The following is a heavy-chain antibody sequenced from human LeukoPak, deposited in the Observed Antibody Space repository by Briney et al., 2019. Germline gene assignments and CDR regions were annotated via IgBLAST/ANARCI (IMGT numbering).Heavy chain of an antibody. J-gene: IGHJ4*02. CDR3: ANSHVDTAMVPDY. CDR1: GFTFSSYE. Sequence: GGSLRLSCAASGFTFSSYEMNWVRQAPGKGLEWVSYISSSGSTIYYADSVKGRFTISRDNAKNSLYLQMNSLRAEDTAVYYCANSHVDTAMVPDYWGQGTLVTVSS. D-gene: IGHD5-18*01. CDR2: ISSSGSTI. V-gene: IGHV3-48*03.